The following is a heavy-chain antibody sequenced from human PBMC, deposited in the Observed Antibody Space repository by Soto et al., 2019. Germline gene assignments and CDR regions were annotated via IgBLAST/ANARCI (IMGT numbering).Heavy chain of an antibody. D-gene: IGHD5-12*01. CDR3: ARGEGRLVGTWFDP. CDR1: GGTFSRYY. Sequence: SETLSLTCDVYGGTFSRYYWNWIRQPPGKGLEWLGEINHSGSTNYNPSHESRVTISLDTSKTQFSLKLTSVTAADTAVYYCARGEGRLVGTWFDPWGQGTLVTVSS. V-gene: IGHV4-34*01. J-gene: IGHJ5*02. CDR2: INHSGST.